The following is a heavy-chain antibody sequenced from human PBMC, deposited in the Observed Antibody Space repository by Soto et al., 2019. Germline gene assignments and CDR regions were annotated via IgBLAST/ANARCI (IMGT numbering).Heavy chain of an antibody. J-gene: IGHJ6*02. CDR3: ARAPHGMDV. CDR1: GFTLGSYW. CDR2: IKVDGSEQ. V-gene: IGHV3-7*03. Sequence: EVQLVESGGGWVWRGGSLRLSCAASGFTLGSYWMNWVRQPPGKGLEWVANIKVDGSEQYYADSVKGRFTISRDNTKNSLYLQMHSLTDGDTAMYYCARAPHGMDVWGRGTMVTVSS.